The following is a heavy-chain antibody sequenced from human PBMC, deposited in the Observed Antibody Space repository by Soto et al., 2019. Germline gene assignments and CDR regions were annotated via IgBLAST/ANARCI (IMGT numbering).Heavy chain of an antibody. J-gene: IGHJ6*02. Sequence: QVQLVQSGAEVKKPGASVKVSCKASGYTFTSYYMHWVRQAPGQGLEWMGWISAYNGNTNYAQKLQGRVTMTTDTSTSTAYMELRSLRSDDTAVYYCALGSSWYDYYYGMDVWGQGTTVTVSS. CDR2: ISAYNGNT. V-gene: IGHV1-18*04. CDR1: GYTFTSYY. CDR3: ALGSSWYDYYYGMDV. D-gene: IGHD6-13*01.